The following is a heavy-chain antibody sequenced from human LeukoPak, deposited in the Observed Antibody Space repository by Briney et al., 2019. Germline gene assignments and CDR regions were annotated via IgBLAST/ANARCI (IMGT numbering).Heavy chain of an antibody. CDR2: INPNSGGT. CDR3: ARERGTLAVAGDAVDI. CDR1: GCTFTGYY. V-gene: IGHV1-2*02. J-gene: IGHJ3*02. D-gene: IGHD6-19*01. Sequence: ASVKVSCKASGCTFTGYYMHWVRQAPGQGLEWMGWINPNSGGTNYAQKFQGRVTMTRDTSINTAYMEVRRLTSDDTAVYYCARERGTLAVAGDAVDIWGQGTMVTVSS.